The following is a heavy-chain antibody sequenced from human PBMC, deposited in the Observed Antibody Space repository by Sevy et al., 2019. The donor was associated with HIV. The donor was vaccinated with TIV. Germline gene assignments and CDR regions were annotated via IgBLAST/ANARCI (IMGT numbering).Heavy chain of an antibody. J-gene: IGHJ3*01. Sequence: SETLSLTCTVSDVSISSGTNYWGWIRQPPGKGLEWIGSIYYGGSTHYNRSLKSRVTVSADTSTNQFSLKLTSVTVAETAVYYCARQRGGWYEYDASDVWGQGTMVTVSS. CDR2: IYYGGST. CDR1: DVSISSGTNY. D-gene: IGHD6-19*01. CDR3: ARQRGGWYEYDASDV. V-gene: IGHV4-39*01.